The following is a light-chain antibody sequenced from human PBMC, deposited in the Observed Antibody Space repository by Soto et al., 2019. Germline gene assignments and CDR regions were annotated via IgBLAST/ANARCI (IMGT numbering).Light chain of an antibody. J-gene: IGKJ4*01. CDR2: GAS. CDR1: QSVRSY. V-gene: IGKV3-20*01. CDR3: QQYGSSPT. Sequence: EIVLTQSPGTLSLSPGERATLSCRASQSVRSYLAWYQQKPGQAPRLLIYGASSRATGIPDRFSGSGSGTDFTLTISRLEPEDFAVYYCQQYGSSPTFGGGTKVEIK.